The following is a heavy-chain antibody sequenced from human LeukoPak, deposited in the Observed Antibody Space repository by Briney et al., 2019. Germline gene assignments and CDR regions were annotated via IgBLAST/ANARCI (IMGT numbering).Heavy chain of an antibody. Sequence: GGSLRLSCAASGFTFSSYAMHWVRQAPGKGLEWVAVISYDGSNKYYADSVKGRFTISRDNSKDTLYLQMNSLRAEDTAVYYCARPREGYSGYDGPFDYWGQGTLVTVSS. CDR2: ISYDGSNK. V-gene: IGHV3-30-3*01. J-gene: IGHJ4*02. CDR1: GFTFSSYA. D-gene: IGHD5-12*01. CDR3: ARPREGYSGYDGPFDY.